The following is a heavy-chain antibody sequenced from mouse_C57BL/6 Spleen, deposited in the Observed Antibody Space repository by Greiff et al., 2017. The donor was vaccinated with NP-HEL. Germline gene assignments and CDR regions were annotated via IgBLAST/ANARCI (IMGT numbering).Heavy chain of an antibody. Sequence: QVQLKQSGPELLGPGTSVKVSCKASGYAFTNYLLEWVKQRPGRGLGWIGVIIPGSGGTNYNEKLKGKATLTADKSSSTAYMQLSSLTSEDSAVYFCARVFDYWGQGTTLTVSS. CDR3: ARVFDY. V-gene: IGHV1-54*01. CDR2: IIPGSGGT. J-gene: IGHJ2*01. CDR1: GYAFTNYL.